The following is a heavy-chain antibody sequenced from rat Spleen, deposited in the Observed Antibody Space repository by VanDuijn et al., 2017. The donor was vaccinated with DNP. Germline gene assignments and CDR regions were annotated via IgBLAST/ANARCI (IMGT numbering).Heavy chain of an antibody. Sequence: EVQLQESGPGLVEPSQSLSLTCSVTGYSITSSYRWNWIRKFPGNKLEWMGSVNSAGTTNYNPSLKSRISITRDTSKNQLFLQVNSVTTEDTATYYCARWSGYNPPYAMDAWGQGTSVTVSS. J-gene: IGHJ4*01. V-gene: IGHV3-3*01. CDR3: ARWSGYNPPYAMDA. CDR2: VNSAGTT. D-gene: IGHD1-4*01. CDR1: GYSITSSYR.